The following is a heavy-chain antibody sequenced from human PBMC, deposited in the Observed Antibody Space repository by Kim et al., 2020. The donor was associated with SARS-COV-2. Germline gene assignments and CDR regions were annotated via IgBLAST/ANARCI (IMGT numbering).Heavy chain of an antibody. J-gene: IGHJ5*02. CDR2: SI. Sequence: SITYADSVKGRFTISRDNAKHTLYLQMNSLRVEDTAVYYCARDSPPEFDPRGQGTLVTVSS. V-gene: IGHV3-74*03. CDR3: ARDSPPEFDP.